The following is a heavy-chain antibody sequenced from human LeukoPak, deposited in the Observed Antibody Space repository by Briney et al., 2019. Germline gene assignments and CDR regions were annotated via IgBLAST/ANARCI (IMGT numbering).Heavy chain of an antibody. CDR2: INPKSDGT. CDR1: GYIFTDYY. D-gene: IGHD1-1*01. V-gene: IGHV1-2*02. CDR3: ARDPPGTTAFDL. J-gene: IGHJ3*01. Sequence: ASVKVSCKASGYIFTDYYMHWVRQAPGQGLEWMGWINPKSDGTKYAQNFQGRVTTTWDTSISTAYMEVSRLTSDDTAMFYCARDPPGTTAFDLWGQGTMVTVSS.